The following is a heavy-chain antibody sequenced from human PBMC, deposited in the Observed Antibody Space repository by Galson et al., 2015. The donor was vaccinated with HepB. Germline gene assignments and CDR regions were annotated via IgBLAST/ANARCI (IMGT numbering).Heavy chain of an antibody. CDR1: GYTFTNYY. J-gene: IGHJ4*02. D-gene: IGHD4-17*01. CDR2: ISPDSGVT. Sequence: SVKVSCKASGYTFTNYYLHWVRQAPGQGLEWMGWISPDSGVTNYAQKFQGRVTMTRDTSVGTAYMELSRLRSDDTAVYYCAREISTVTYFDYWGQGTLVTVSS. V-gene: IGHV1-2*02. CDR3: AREISTVTYFDY.